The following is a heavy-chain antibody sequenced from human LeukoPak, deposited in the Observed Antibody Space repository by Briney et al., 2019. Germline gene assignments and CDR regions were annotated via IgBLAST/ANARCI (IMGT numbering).Heavy chain of an antibody. V-gene: IGHV3-7*01. CDR3: ARMRYSDY. CDR2: IKEDGSEK. D-gene: IGHD1-1*01. CDR1: GFTFSNSW. Sequence: GGSLRLSCAASGFTFSNSWMTWVRQAPGKGLEWVANIKEDGSEKYYVDSVKGRFTISRDNAKNSLYLQMNSLRADDTAVYYCARMRYSDYWGEGTLVSVSS. J-gene: IGHJ4*02.